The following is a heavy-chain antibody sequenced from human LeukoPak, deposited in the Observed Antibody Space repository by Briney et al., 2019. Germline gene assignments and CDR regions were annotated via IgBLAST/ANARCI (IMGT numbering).Heavy chain of an antibody. J-gene: IGHJ4*02. CDR2: IYYSGST. V-gene: IGHV4-39*01. CDR3: ATCRGRGYNLD. CDR1: GGSISSSSYY. D-gene: IGHD3-22*01. Sequence: SETLSLTCTVSGGSISSSSYYWGWIRQPPGKGLEWIVSIYYSGSTYYNPSLKTRVTISVDTSKNQFSLKLSSVTAADTAVYYCATCRGRGYNLDWGQGTLVTVSS.